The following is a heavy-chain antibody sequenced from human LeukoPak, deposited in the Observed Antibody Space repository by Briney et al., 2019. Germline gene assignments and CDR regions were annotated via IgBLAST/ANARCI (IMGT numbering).Heavy chain of an antibody. CDR2: ISSSSSYI. D-gene: IGHD6-13*01. CDR1: GFSFDDYA. CDR3: ARDGGSSWYNWFDP. Sequence: GGSLRLSCAASGFSFDDYAMNWVRQAPGKGLEWVSSISSSSSYIYYADSVKGRFTISRDNAKNSLYLQMNSLRAEDTAVYYCARDGGSSWYNWFDPWGQGTLVTVSS. V-gene: IGHV3-21*01. J-gene: IGHJ5*02.